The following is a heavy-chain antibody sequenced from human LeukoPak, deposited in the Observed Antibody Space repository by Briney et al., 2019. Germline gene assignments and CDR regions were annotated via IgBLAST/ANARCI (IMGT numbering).Heavy chain of an antibody. CDR2: ISYDGSNK. V-gene: IGHV3-30*04. Sequence: PGGSLRLSCAASGFTFSSYAMHWVRQAPGKGLEWVAVISYDGSNKYYADSVKGRFTISRDNSKNTLYLQMNSLRAEDTAVYYCARDSGGSYYPNWFDPWGQGTLVTVSS. J-gene: IGHJ5*02. D-gene: IGHD1-26*01. CDR1: GFTFSSYA. CDR3: ARDSGGSYYPNWFDP.